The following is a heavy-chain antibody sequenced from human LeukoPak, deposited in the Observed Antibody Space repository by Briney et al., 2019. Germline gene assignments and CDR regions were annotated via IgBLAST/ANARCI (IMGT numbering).Heavy chain of an antibody. D-gene: IGHD6-13*01. Sequence: GASVKVSCRASGYTFSGYFMHWVRQAPGQGLEWMGWIYPNSGGTKYAQKFQGRVTMTRDTSTSTVYMELSSLRSEDTAVYYCARPSSSSQNVWGQGTLVTVSS. V-gene: IGHV1-2*02. CDR1: GYTFSGYF. CDR3: ARPSSSSQNV. CDR2: IYPNSGGT. J-gene: IGHJ4*02.